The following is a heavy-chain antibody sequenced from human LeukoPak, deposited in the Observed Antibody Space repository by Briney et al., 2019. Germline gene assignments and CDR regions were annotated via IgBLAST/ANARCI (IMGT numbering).Heavy chain of an antibody. D-gene: IGHD2/OR15-2a*01. V-gene: IGHV4-31*03. CDR2: IYYSGST. CDR1: GGSISSGGYY. Sequence: SKTLSLTCTVSGGSISSGGYYWSWIRQHPGKGLEWIGYIYYSGSTYYNPSLKSRVTISVDTSKNQFSLKLSSVTAADTAVYYCARGDNMAHFDYWGQGTLVTVSS. J-gene: IGHJ4*02. CDR3: ARGDNMAHFDY.